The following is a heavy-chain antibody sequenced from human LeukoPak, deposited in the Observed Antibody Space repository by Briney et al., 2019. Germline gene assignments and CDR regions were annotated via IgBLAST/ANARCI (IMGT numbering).Heavy chain of an antibody. J-gene: IGHJ6*02. CDR3: ARSGLDSRYYFGMDV. CDR1: GGSISSYC. CDR2: IYYSGST. Sequence: PSETLSLTCTVSGGSISSYCWGWVRQPPGGGLGWIGYIYYSGSTNYNPSLKRRVTISLDTSKSQFSLKLRSVTAADTAVYYCARSGLDSRYYFGMDVWGQGTTVTVSS. V-gene: IGHV4-59*01. D-gene: IGHD5-12*01.